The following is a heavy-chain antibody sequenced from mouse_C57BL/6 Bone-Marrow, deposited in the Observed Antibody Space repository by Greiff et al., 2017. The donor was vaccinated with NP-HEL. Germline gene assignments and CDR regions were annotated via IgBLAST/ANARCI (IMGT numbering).Heavy chain of an antibody. Sequence: QVQLQQPGAELVKPGASVKMSCKASGYTFTSYWITWVKQRPGQGLEWIGDIYPGSGSTNYNDKFKSKATLTVDTSSSTAYMQLSSLTSEDSAVYYCAREGSWVPWFAYWGQGTLVTVSA. V-gene: IGHV1-55*01. J-gene: IGHJ3*01. CDR1: GYTFTSYW. CDR2: IYPGSGST. D-gene: IGHD4-1*01. CDR3: AREGSWVPWFAY.